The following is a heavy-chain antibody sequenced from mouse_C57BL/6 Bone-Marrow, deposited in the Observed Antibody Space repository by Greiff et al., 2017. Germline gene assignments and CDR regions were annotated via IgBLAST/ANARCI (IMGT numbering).Heavy chain of an antibody. CDR3: ARSPSDGYYSYAMDY. V-gene: IGHV7-3*01. CDR1: GFTFTDYY. CDR2: IRNKANGYTT. Sequence: EVMLVESGGGLVQPGGSLSLSCAASGFTFTDYYMSWVRQPPGKALEWLGFIRNKANGYTTDYSASVKGRFTISRDKSKGILYLHTNALRAEDSATYYCARSPSDGYYSYAMDYWGQGTSVTVSS. D-gene: IGHD2-3*01. J-gene: IGHJ4*01.